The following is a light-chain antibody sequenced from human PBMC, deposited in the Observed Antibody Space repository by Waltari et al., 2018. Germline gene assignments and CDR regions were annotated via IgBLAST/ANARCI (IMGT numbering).Light chain of an antibody. V-gene: IGLV2-23*01. Sequence: QSALTQPASVSGSPGQSITISCTGTSDILETNYFVSWYQHRPGKVPKFIICEGTKRPSGVFVRFSGSKSGTTASLRITGSQAEDDADYYCCSYATYHVIFGGGTKVTVL. J-gene: IGLJ2*01. CDR1: SDILETNYF. CDR3: CSYATYHVI. CDR2: EGT.